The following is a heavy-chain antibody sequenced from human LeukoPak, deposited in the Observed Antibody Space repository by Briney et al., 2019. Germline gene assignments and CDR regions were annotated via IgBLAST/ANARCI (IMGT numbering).Heavy chain of an antibody. CDR2: IYYSGST. J-gene: IGHJ4*02. CDR3: TRLDSSWYYFDF. V-gene: IGHV4-59*08. D-gene: IGHD6-13*01. CDR1: GGSISSYY. Sequence: SETLSLTCTVSGGSISSYYWSWIRQPPGKGLEWIGYIYYSGSTDYNPSLKSRVTMSVDTSKNQFSLKLTSVTAADTAVYYCTRLDSSWYYFDFWAQGTLVTVSS.